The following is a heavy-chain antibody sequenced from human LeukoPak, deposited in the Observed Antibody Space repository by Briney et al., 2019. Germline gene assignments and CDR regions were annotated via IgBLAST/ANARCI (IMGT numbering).Heavy chain of an antibody. V-gene: IGHV3-30*03. CDR2: VSYDGSTK. D-gene: IGHD2-21*02. CDR1: GFTFSTYG. Sequence: GSSLRLSCAASGFTFSTYGMHWVRQAPGKGLEWVAVVSYDGSTKYYADSVKGRFTISRDNAKNSLYLQMNSLRVEDTAVYYCARDVSVQTAQDAWVDAFDIWGQGTTLTVSS. J-gene: IGHJ3*02. CDR3: ARDVSVQTAQDAWVDAFDI.